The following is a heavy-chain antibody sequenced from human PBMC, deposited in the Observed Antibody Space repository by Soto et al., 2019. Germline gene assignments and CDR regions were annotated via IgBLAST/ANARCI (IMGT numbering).Heavy chain of an antibody. CDR1: GFTFSSYG. Sequence: GGSLRLSCAASGFTFSSYGMHWVRQAPGKGLEWVAVISYDGSNKYYADSVKGRFTISRDNSKNTLYLQMNSLRAEDTAVYYCAREGDEFRANHYYYGMDVWGQGTTVTVSS. CDR3: AREGDEFRANHYYYGMDV. J-gene: IGHJ6*02. CDR2: ISYDGSNK. V-gene: IGHV3-30*03. D-gene: IGHD1-26*01.